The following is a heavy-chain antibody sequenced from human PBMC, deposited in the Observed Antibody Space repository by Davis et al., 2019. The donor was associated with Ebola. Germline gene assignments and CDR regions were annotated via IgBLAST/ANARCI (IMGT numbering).Heavy chain of an antibody. CDR1: GGSFSGYY. CDR3: ARDRVYSYGQGYYYYYGMDV. D-gene: IGHD5-18*01. V-gene: IGHV4-34*01. J-gene: IGHJ6*02. Sequence: SETLSLTCAVYGGSFSGYYWSWIRQPPGKGLEWIGEINHSGSTNYNPSLKSRVIISVDTSKNQFSLKLSSVTAADTAVYYCARDRVYSYGQGYYYYYGMDVWGQGTTVTVSS. CDR2: INHSGST.